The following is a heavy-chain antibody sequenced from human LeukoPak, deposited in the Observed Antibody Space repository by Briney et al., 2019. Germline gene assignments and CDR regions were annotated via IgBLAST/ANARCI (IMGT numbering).Heavy chain of an antibody. V-gene: IGHV3-49*04. CDR1: GFTFGDYA. D-gene: IGHD3-10*01. J-gene: IGHJ4*02. CDR2: IRSKPYGGTT. CDR3: TRDWFVSLDY. Sequence: GGSLRLPCTASGFTFGDYAMSWARQAPGKGLEWVGFIRSKPYGGTTEYAASVKGRFTISRDDSKSIAYLQMNNLKTEDTAVYYCTRDWFVSLDYWGQGTLVTVSS.